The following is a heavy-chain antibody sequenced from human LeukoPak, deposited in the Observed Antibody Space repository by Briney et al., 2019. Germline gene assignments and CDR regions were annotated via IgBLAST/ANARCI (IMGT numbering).Heavy chain of an antibody. D-gene: IGHD6-13*01. V-gene: IGHV3-21*01. CDR3: ARERTGIAAANFDY. Sequence: GGSLRLSCAASGFTFSSYSMNWVRQAPGKGLEWVSSISSSSSYIYYADSVKGRFTISRDNAKNSLYLQMNSLRAGDTAVYYCARERTGIAAANFDYWGQGTLVTVSS. CDR2: ISSSSSYI. J-gene: IGHJ4*02. CDR1: GFTFSSYS.